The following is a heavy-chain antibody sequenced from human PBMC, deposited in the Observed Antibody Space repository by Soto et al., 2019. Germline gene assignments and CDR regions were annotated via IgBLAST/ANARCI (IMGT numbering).Heavy chain of an antibody. CDR1: GGTFSSYA. CDR2: IIPIFGTA. J-gene: IGHJ4*02. CDR3: ARVLYCGGDCYSRLSYYFDY. D-gene: IGHD2-21*02. V-gene: IGHV1-69*13. Sequence: ASVKVSCKASGGTFSSYAISWVRQAPGQGLEWMGGIIPIFGTANYAQKFQGRVTITADESTSTAYMELSSLRSEDTAVYYCARVLYCGGDCYSRLSYYFDYWGQGTLVTVSS.